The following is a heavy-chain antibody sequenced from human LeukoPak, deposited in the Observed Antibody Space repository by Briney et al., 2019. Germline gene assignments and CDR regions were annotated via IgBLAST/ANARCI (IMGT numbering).Heavy chain of an antibody. CDR3: ARVQIAVAGRFDY. J-gene: IGHJ4*02. V-gene: IGHV4-39*07. Sequence: SETLSLTCTVSGGSISSNNYYWGWIRQPPGKGLEWIGSIYYRGSTYYSPSLKSRFTISVDTSKNQFSLRLKSVTAADTATYFCARVQIAVAGRFDYWGQGTLVTVSS. D-gene: IGHD6-19*01. CDR2: IYYRGST. CDR1: GGSISSNNYY.